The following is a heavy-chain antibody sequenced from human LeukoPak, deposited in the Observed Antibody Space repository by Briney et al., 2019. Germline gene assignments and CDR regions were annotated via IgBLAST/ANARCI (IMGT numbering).Heavy chain of an antibody. CDR3: ARGKSAEVTNDY. Sequence: RASVKVSCKASGYTFTSFNINWVRQAPGQGLEWMGWTNPNSNARSYVQKFQGRVTMTGDASISTAYMELSSLRSEDTAVYYCARGKSAEVTNDYWGQGTPVTVSS. CDR2: TNPNSNAR. D-gene: IGHD4-17*01. CDR1: GYTFTSFN. V-gene: IGHV1-8*01. J-gene: IGHJ4*02.